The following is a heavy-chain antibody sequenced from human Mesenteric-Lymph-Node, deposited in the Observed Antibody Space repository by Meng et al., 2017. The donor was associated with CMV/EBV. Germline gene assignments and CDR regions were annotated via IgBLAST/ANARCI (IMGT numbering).Heavy chain of an antibody. V-gene: IGHV3-74*01. CDR1: GFTFSSYG. Sequence: GESLKISCAASGFTFSSYGMHWVRQAPGEGLVWVTLIKNDGNSALYADSVRGRFTISRDNAKNTVYLQMNSLRAEDTAVYFCATGSQFYYDYWGQGTLVTVSS. J-gene: IGHJ4*02. CDR3: ATGSQFYYDY. CDR2: IKNDGNSA. D-gene: IGHD3-3*01.